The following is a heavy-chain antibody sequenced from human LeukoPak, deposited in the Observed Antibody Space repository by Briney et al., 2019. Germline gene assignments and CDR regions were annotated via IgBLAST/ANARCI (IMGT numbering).Heavy chain of an antibody. V-gene: IGHV1-8*01. CDR1: GYTFTSYD. CDR2: MNPNSGNT. Sequence: ASVKVSCKASGYTFTSYDINWVRQATGQGLEWMGWMNPNSGNTGYAQKFQGRVTMTRNTSISTAYMELSSLRSEDTAVYYCAKIIAAIALRYYYMGVWGKGTTVTVSS. D-gene: IGHD6-13*01. CDR3: AKIIAAIALRYYYMGV. J-gene: IGHJ6*03.